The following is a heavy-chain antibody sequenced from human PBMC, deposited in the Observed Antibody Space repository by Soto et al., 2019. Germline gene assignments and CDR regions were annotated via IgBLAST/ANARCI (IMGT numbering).Heavy chain of an antibody. J-gene: IGHJ5*02. Sequence: QVQLVESGGGLVKPGGSLRLSCAASGFTFSDYYMSWIRQAPGKGLEWVSYISTSGSTIYYADSVKGRFTISRDNAKXXXXXXXXXXXXXXXXXXXCARVMPPFDPWGQGTLVNV. CDR1: GFTFSDYY. CDR2: ISTSGSTI. D-gene: IGHD3-16*01. V-gene: IGHV3-11*01. CDR3: ARVMPPFDP.